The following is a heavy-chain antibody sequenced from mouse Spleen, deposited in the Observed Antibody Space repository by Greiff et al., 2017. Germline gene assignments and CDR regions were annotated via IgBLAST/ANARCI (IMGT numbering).Heavy chain of an antibody. CDR2: ISSGGGNT. D-gene: IGHD1-2*01. Sequence: EVQGVESGGGLVKLGGSLKLSCAASGFTFSSYAMSWVRQTPEKRLEWVATISSGGGNTYYPDSVKGRFTISRDNAKNTLYLQMSSLKSEDTAMYYCATHGRSYFDYWGQGTTLTVSS. CDR1: GFTFSSYA. J-gene: IGHJ2*01. CDR3: ATHGRSYFDY. V-gene: IGHV5-9-3*01.